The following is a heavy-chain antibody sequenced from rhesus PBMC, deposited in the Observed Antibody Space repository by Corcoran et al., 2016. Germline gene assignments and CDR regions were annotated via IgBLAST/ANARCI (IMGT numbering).Heavy chain of an antibody. Sequence: QVQLQESGPGLVKPSETLSLTCAVSGYSISSNYWSWIRQPPGKGLEWIGYIYGSSGSTYYNPSLKSRINISKDTSKNQFSLKLGSVTAADTAVYYCARVSGSWNDEYFEFWGQGALVTVSS. J-gene: IGHJ1*01. CDR1: GYSISSNY. CDR3: ARVSGSWNDEYFEF. V-gene: IGHV4S7*01. CDR2: IYGSSGST. D-gene: IGHD6-25*01.